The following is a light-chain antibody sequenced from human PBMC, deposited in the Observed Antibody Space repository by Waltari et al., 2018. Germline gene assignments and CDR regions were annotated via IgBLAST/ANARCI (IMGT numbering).Light chain of an antibody. J-gene: IGLJ3*02. CDR2: EVT. CDR3: SSYAGSSTWV. CDR1: SSDVGGYNY. V-gene: IGLV2-14*01. Sequence: QSALTQPASVSGSPGQSITISCTGTSSDVGGYNYVSWYQHHPDKAPKHMIYEVTNRPSGISNRFSGSKSGNTASLTISGLQADDEADYHCSSYAGSSTWVFGGGTKVTVL.